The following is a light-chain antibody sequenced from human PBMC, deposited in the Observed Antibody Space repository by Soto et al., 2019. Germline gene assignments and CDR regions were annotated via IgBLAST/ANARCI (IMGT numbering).Light chain of an antibody. CDR1: QNIDNN. CDR2: GAS. CDR3: QQYNNWPPLT. Sequence: EIVMTQSPATLSVSPGDRVTLSCRASQNIDNNLAWYQQRPGQPPRLLIYGASTRANGIPARFSGSGSGTEFTLTISSRQSEDFAVYCCQQYNNWPPLTFGGGNKVEI. V-gene: IGKV3D-15*01. J-gene: IGKJ4*01.